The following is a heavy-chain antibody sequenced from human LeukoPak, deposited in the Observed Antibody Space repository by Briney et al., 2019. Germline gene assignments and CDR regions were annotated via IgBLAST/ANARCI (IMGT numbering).Heavy chain of an antibody. Sequence: GGSLRLSCAASGFTFNSYWMSWVRQPPGKGLEWVANIKQDGSEEYYVDSVKGRFTISRDNAKNSLILQMNSLRAEDTAVYYCARLYDDGTRSTWLWYFDYWGQGTLVTVPS. CDR2: IKQDGSEE. V-gene: IGHV3-7*01. J-gene: IGHJ4*02. CDR1: GFTFNSYW. CDR3: ARLYDDGTRSTWLWYFDY. D-gene: IGHD3-16*01.